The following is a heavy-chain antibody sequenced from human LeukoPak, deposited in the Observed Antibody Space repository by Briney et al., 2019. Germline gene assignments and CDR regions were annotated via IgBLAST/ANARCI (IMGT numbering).Heavy chain of an antibody. Sequence: ASVKVSCKASGYTFTTYYIHWVRQAPGQGLEWMGIIRPSGGTTIYAQKFQGRVTMTRDTSTSTVYMGLRSLRSDDTAVYYCARASSGLRFLEWLPPLYDYYYMDVWGKGTTVTVSS. CDR2: IRPSGGTT. CDR1: GYTFTTYY. J-gene: IGHJ6*03. CDR3: ARASSGLRFLEWLPPLYDYYYMDV. V-gene: IGHV1-46*01. D-gene: IGHD3-3*01.